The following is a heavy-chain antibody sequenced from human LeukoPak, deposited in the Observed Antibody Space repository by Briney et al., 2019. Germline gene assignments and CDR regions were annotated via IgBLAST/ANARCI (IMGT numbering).Heavy chain of an antibody. V-gene: IGHV5-51*01. J-gene: IGHJ4*02. CDR3: ARHRYSSSWTDFDS. CDR1: GYSFTSYW. D-gene: IGHD6-13*01. CDR2: IRPSDSDT. Sequence: GASLKISRKGSGYSFTSYWIAWVRQMPGEGLAWMGIIRPSDSDTRYSPSFQGQVTISADKSINTAYLQWSSLKASDTAMYYCARHRYSSSWTDFDSWGQGTLVTVSS.